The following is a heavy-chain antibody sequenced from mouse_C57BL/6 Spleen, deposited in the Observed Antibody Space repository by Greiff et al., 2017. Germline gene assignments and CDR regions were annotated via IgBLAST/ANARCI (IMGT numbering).Heavy chain of an antibody. CDR2: IYPGGGYT. Sequence: VQLQQSGAELVRPGTSVKMSCKASGYTFTNYWIGWAKQRPGHGLEWIGDIYPGGGYTNYNEKFKGKATRTADKSSSTDYMQFSSLTSEDSAIYYCARNYGSSYFDYWGQGTTLTVSS. D-gene: IGHD1-1*01. V-gene: IGHV1-63*01. J-gene: IGHJ2*01. CDR3: ARNYGSSYFDY. CDR1: GYTFTNYW.